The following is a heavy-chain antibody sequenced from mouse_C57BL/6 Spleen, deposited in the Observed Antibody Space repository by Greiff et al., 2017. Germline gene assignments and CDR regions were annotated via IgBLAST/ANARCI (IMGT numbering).Heavy chain of an antibody. CDR2: IYPGSGSI. Sequence: VQLQQSGAELVKPGASVKMSCKASGYTFTSYWITWVKQRPGQGLEWIGDIYPGSGSINYNEKFKSKATLTVDTSSSTAYMQLSSLPSEDSAVVFWSSEFITTVGATPYFDYWGQSTTLTFSS. CDR3: SSEFITTVGATPYFDY. D-gene: IGHD1-1*01. V-gene: IGHV1-55*01. J-gene: IGHJ2*01. CDR1: GYTFTSYW.